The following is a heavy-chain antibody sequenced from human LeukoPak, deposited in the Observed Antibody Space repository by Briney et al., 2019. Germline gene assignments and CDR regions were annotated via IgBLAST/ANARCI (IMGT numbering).Heavy chain of an antibody. CDR3: ARGLAVAGTGY. J-gene: IGHJ4*02. D-gene: IGHD6-19*01. CDR2: MNPNSGNT. CDR1: GYSSTSYD. V-gene: IGHV1-8*01. Sequence: ASVKVSCKASGYSSTSYDLSWVRQATGQGLEWMGWMNPNSGNTGYAQKFQGRVTMTRDTSISTAYMELTSLTSEDTAIYYCARGLAVAGTGYWGQGTLVTVSS.